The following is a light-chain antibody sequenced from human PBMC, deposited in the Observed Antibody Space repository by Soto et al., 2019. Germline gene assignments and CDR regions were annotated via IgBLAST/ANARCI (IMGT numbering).Light chain of an antibody. Sequence: DIQMTQSPSTLSASVGDRVTITCRASQSISSWLAWYQQKPGKAPKLLIYKASSLESGVPSRFSGSESGTEFTLTIISLQPDDFATYYCQQYNSYPWTFGQGTKVEIK. CDR1: QSISSW. J-gene: IGKJ1*01. V-gene: IGKV1-5*03. CDR2: KAS. CDR3: QQYNSYPWT.